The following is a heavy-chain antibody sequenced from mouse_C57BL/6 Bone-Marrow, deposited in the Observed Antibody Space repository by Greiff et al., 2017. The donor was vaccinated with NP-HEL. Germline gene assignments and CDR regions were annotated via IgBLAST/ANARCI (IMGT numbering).Heavy chain of an antibody. CDR3: ARPLLLPYAMDY. CDR1: GYTFTSYW. Sequence: QVQLQQPGAELVKPGASVKLSCKASGYTFTSYWMHWVKQRPGQGLEWIGMIHPNSGSTNYNEKFKSKATLTVDKSSSTAYMQLSSLTSEDSAVYYCARPLLLPYAMDYWGQGTSVTVSS. V-gene: IGHV1-64*01. J-gene: IGHJ4*01. D-gene: IGHD1-1*01. CDR2: IHPNSGST.